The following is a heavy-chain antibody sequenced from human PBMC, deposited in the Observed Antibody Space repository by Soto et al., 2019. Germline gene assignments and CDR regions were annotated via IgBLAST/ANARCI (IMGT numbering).Heavy chain of an antibody. CDR1: GYTFTSYD. Sequence: QVQLVQSGAEVKTPGASVKVSCKASGYTFTSYDINWVRQATGQGLEWMGWMNPNSGNTGYAQKFQGRVTMTRNTSISTAYMELSSLRSEDTAVYYCARGHSSSWYWSSWFDPWGQGTLVTVSS. V-gene: IGHV1-8*01. D-gene: IGHD6-13*01. J-gene: IGHJ5*02. CDR3: ARGHSSSWYWSSWFDP. CDR2: MNPNSGNT.